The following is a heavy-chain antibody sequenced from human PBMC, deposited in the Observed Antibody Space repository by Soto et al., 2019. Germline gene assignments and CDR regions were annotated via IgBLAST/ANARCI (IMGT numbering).Heavy chain of an antibody. V-gene: IGHV5-10-1*01. D-gene: IGHD6-13*01. J-gene: IGHJ6*02. CDR2: IDPSDSYT. CDR1: GYSFTSYW. CDR3: AILPAAGPNYCYYGMGV. Sequence: ESLKISCKGSGYSFTSYWISWVRQMPGKGLEWMGRIDPSDSYTNYSLSFQGHVTISADKSISTAYLQWSSLKASDTAMYYCAILPAAGPNYCYYGMGVWGQGSTGTVSS.